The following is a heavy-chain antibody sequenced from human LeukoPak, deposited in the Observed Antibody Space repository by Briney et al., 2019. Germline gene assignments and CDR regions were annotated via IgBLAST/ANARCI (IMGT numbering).Heavy chain of an antibody. Sequence: GGSLRLSCAASGFTFSSYAMHWVRQAPGKGLEWVAVISYDGSNKYYADSVKGRFTISRDNSKNTLYLQMNSLRAEDTAVYYCARDKGPRYDYVWGSYRPPGDYWGQGTLVTVSS. CDR2: ISYDGSNK. D-gene: IGHD3-16*02. J-gene: IGHJ4*02. V-gene: IGHV3-30*04. CDR3: ARDKGPRYDYVWGSYRPPGDY. CDR1: GFTFSSYA.